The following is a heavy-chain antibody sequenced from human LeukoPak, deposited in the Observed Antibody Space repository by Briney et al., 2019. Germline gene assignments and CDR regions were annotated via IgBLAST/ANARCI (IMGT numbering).Heavy chain of an antibody. J-gene: IGHJ6*02. V-gene: IGHV3-48*02. Sequence: GGSLRLSCAASGFTFSSYSMNWVRQAPGKGLEWVSYISSSSSTIYYADSVKGRFTISRDNAKNSLYLQMNSLRDEDTAVYYCAKHSSSYPYYYYGMDVWGQGTTVTVSS. CDR3: AKHSSSYPYYYYGMDV. CDR1: GFTFSSYS. CDR2: ISSSSSTI. D-gene: IGHD6-6*01.